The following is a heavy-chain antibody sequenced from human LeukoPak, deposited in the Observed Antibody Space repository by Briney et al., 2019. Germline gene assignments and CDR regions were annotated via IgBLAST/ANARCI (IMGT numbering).Heavy chain of an antibody. CDR1: GFTFSDYY. CDR3: ARVRGIIVGATYYFDY. Sequence: GGSLRLSCAASGFTFSDYYMSWIRQAPGKGLEWVSYISSSGSTIYYADSVKGRFTISRDNAKNSLYPQMNSLRAEDTAVYYCARVRGIIVGATYYFDYWGQGTLVTVSS. J-gene: IGHJ4*02. D-gene: IGHD1-26*01. V-gene: IGHV3-11*01. CDR2: ISSSGSTI.